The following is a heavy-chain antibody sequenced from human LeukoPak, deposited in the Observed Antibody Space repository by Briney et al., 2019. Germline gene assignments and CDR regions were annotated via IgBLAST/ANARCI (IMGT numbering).Heavy chain of an antibody. CDR3: ARDGPAAISLRYYYYGMDV. D-gene: IGHD2-2*01. J-gene: IGHJ6*04. V-gene: IGHV4-4*02. Sequence: SETPSLTCALSGSSIRCGKWGGLVRQPPGKRLEWIGEIYHSGSTNYNPSLKSRVTISVDKSKNQFSMKLSSVTAADTAMYYCARDGPAAISLRYYYYGMDVWGKGTTVTVSS. CDR2: IYHSGST. CDR1: GSSIRCGKW.